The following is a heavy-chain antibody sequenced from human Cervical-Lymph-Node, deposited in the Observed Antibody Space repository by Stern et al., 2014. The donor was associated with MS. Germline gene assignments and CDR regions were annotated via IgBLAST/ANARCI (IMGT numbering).Heavy chain of an antibody. J-gene: IGHJ3*01. CDR2: IFWDGDQ. CDR3: AHTPPDNSGLDAFDV. V-gene: IGHV2-5*09. D-gene: IGHD3-22*01. CDR1: GFSLTTTGVG. Sequence: QVTLKESGPTLVKPTQTLTLTCTFSGFSLTTTGVGVGWVRQPPGKALEWLGIIFWDGDQHYQSSLKSRLSITKDISKNEVVLTLTNMDPVDTATYYCAHTPPDNSGLDAFDVWGQGTMVVVSS.